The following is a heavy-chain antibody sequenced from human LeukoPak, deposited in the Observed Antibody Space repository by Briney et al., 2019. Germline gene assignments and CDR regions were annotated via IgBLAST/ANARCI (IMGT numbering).Heavy chain of an antibody. Sequence: SETLSLTCTVSGGSLSNYYWSWIRQPAGKGLEWIGRIYASGSTNYNPSLKSRVTMSLDASKNQFSLKLSSVTAADTAVYYCARDEWELPFDYWGQGTLVTVSS. CDR2: IYASGST. CDR3: ARDEWELPFDY. CDR1: GGSLSNYY. V-gene: IGHV4-4*07. J-gene: IGHJ4*02. D-gene: IGHD1-26*01.